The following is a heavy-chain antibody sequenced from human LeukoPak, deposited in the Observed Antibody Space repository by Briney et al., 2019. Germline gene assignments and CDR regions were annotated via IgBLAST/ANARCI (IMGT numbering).Heavy chain of an antibody. CDR3: AKGYDSSGYSHVDY. CDR2: ISDSGGST. D-gene: IGHD3-22*01. V-gene: IGHV3-23*01. J-gene: IGHJ4*02. CDR1: GFTFSSYA. Sequence: GGSLRLSCAASGFTFSSYAMSWVRQAPGKGLEWVSAISDSGGSTYYADSVKGRFTISRDNSKNTLYLQMNSLRAEDTAVYYCAKGYDSSGYSHVDYWGQGTLVTVSS.